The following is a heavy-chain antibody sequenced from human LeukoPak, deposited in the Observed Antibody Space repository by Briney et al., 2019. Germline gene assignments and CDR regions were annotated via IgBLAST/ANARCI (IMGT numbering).Heavy chain of an antibody. J-gene: IGHJ4*02. V-gene: IGHV1-18*01. CDR3: ARSHQWLAHLFDY. CDR1: GFTFSNYG. Sequence: ASVKVSCKTSGFTFSNYGFTWVRQSPGQGLEWVGWISGDNGETNYAQKLQGRVTMTTDTSTSTAYMELRSLRSDDTAVYYCARSHQWLAHLFDYWGQGTLVTVSS. D-gene: IGHD6-19*01. CDR2: ISGDNGET.